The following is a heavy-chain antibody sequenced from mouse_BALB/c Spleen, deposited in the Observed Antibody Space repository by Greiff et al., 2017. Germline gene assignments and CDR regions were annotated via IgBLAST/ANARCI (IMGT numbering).Heavy chain of an antibody. V-gene: IGHV1S81*02. D-gene: IGHD2-3*01. CDR1: GYTFTSYW. CDR3: ARLDDGYYYAMDY. Sequence: VQLQQSGAELVKPGASVKLSCKASGYTFTSYWMHWVKQRPGQGLEWIGEINPSNGRTNYNEKFKSKATLTVDKSSSTAYMQLSSLTSEDSAVYYCARLDDGYYYAMDYWGQGTSVTVSS. CDR2: INPSNGRT. J-gene: IGHJ4*01.